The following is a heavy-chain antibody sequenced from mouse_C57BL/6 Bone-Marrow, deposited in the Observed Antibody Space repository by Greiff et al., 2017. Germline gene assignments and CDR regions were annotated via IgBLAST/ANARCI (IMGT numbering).Heavy chain of an antibody. Sequence: QVQLQQSGAELARPGASVKLSCKASGYTFTSYGLSWVKQRTGQGLEWIGEIYPRSGNTYYNEKFKGKATLTADKSSSTAYMEVRSLRSEGSAVYVCERTGVYDPWLAYWGQGTLVTVSA. J-gene: IGHJ3*01. CDR3: ERTGVYDPWLAY. CDR1: GYTFTSYG. CDR2: IYPRSGNT. D-gene: IGHD2-3*01. V-gene: IGHV1-81*01.